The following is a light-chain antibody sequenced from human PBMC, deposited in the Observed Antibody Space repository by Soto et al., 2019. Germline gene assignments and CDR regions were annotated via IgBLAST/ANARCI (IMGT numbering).Light chain of an antibody. Sequence: ESVLTQSPATLSFSPGERATVSCRASQSVSSYLAWYQQKPGQAPRLLIYDASNRATGIPARFSGSGSGTDFTLTISSLEPEDFAVYYCQQRSNWLPITFGQGTRLEIK. V-gene: IGKV3-11*01. CDR1: QSVSSY. CDR2: DAS. CDR3: QQRSNWLPIT. J-gene: IGKJ5*01.